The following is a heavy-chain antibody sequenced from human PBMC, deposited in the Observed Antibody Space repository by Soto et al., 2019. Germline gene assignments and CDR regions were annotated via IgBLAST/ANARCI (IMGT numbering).Heavy chain of an antibody. Sequence: SETLSLTRTVSGGSISSGGYYWSWIRQHPGKGLEWIGYIYYSGSTYYNPSLKSRVTISVDTSKNQFSLKLSSVTAADTAVYYCARGGGYCSGGSCFVRSYNWFDPWGQGTLVTVSS. CDR1: GGSISSGGYY. J-gene: IGHJ5*02. CDR3: ARGGGYCSGGSCFVRSYNWFDP. D-gene: IGHD2-15*01. V-gene: IGHV4-31*03. CDR2: IYYSGST.